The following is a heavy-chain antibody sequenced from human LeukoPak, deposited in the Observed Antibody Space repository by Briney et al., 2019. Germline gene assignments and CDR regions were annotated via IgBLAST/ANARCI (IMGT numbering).Heavy chain of an antibody. Sequence: GGSLRLSCAVSGVTVRSSYMSWVRQAPGKGLEWVSVIYSDGSTYYADSVKGRFTISRDNSKNTVYLQMTSLRVEDTAEYYCAKTFYSGSGSELPHHWGQGTLVTVSS. CDR3: AKTFYSGSGSELPHH. CDR2: IYSDGST. J-gene: IGHJ1*01. CDR1: GVTVRSSY. V-gene: IGHV3-66*01. D-gene: IGHD3-10*01.